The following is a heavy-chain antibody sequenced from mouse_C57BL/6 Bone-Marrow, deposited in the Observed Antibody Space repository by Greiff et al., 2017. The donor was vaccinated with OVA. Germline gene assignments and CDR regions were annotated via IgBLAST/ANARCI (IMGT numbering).Heavy chain of an antibody. CDR3: VRDSTTVVDWYFDV. CDR2: IRSKSNNYAT. D-gene: IGHD1-1*01. J-gene: IGHJ1*03. V-gene: IGHV10-1*01. Sequence: EVQLVESGGGLVQPKGSLKLSCAASGFSFNTYAMNWVRQAPGKGLEWVARIRSKSNNYATYYADSVKDRFTISRDDSESMLYLQMNNLKTEDTAMYYCVRDSTTVVDWYFDVWGTGTTVTVSS. CDR1: GFSFNTYA.